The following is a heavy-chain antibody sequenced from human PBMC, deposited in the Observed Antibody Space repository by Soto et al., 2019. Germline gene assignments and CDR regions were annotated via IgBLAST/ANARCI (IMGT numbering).Heavy chain of an antibody. CDR3: AKDVSVSGMGSLDY. Sequence: SGGSLRLSCAASGFTFSSYGMHWVRQAPGKGLEWVAVISYDGSNKYYADSVKGRFTISRDNSKNTLYLQMNSLRAEDTAVYYCAKDVSVSGMGSLDYWGQGTLVTAPQ. D-gene: IGHD2-15*01. V-gene: IGHV3-30*18. CDR1: GFTFSSYG. CDR2: ISYDGSNK. J-gene: IGHJ4*02.